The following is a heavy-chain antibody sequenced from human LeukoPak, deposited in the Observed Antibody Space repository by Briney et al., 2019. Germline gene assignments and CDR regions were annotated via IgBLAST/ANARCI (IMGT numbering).Heavy chain of an antibody. D-gene: IGHD2-2*01. Sequence: SETLSLTCAVYGGSFSGYYWSWIRQPPGKGLEWIGEINHSGSTNYNPSLKSRVTISVDTSKNQFSLKLSSVTAADTAVYYCARNPYHYYYYYYGMDVWGQGTTVTVSS. V-gene: IGHV4-34*01. J-gene: IGHJ6*02. CDR2: INHSGST. CDR3: ARNPYHYYYYYYGMDV. CDR1: GGSFSGYY.